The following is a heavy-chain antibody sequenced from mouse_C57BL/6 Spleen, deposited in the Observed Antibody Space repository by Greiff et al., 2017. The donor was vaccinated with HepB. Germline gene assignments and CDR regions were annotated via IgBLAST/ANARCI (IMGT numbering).Heavy chain of an antibody. V-gene: IGHV1-54*01. D-gene: IGHD1-1*01. CDR3: ARSLLLRYFDY. CDR1: GYAFTNYL. Sequence: VMLVESGAELVRPGTSVKVSCKASGYAFTNYLIEWVKQRPGQGLEWIGVINPGSGGTNYNEKFKGKATLTADKSSSTAYMQLSSLTSEDSAVYFCARSLLLRYFDYWGQGTTLTVSS. CDR2: INPGSGGT. J-gene: IGHJ2*01.